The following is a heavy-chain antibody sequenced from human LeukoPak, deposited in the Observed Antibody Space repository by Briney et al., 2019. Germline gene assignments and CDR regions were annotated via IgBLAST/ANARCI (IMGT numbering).Heavy chain of an antibody. CDR3: ARDEYYYDSSTPTQDY. J-gene: IGHJ4*02. D-gene: IGHD3-22*01. V-gene: IGHV3-21*01. CDR1: GFTFSSYS. CDR2: ISSSSSYI. Sequence: PGGSLRLSCAASGFTFSSYSMNWARHSPGEGVECVSSISSSSSYIYYAVAVKDRFTISRDNAKTSLYLQMKSLRAEDTAVYYCARDEYYYDSSTPTQDYWGQGTLVTASS.